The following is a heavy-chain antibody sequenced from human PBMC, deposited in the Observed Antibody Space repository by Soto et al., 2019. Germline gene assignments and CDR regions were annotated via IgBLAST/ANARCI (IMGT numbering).Heavy chain of an antibody. Sequence: SETLSLTCTVSGGSVSSGSYYWSWIRQPPGKGLEWIGYIYYSGSTNYNPSLKSRVTISVDTSKNQFSLKLSSVTAADTAVYYCARGSDFWSGRQRACYYYGMDVWGQGTTVTVSS. CDR3: ARGSDFWSGRQRACYYYGMDV. V-gene: IGHV4-61*01. CDR2: IYYSGST. J-gene: IGHJ6*02. D-gene: IGHD3-3*01. CDR1: GGSVSSGSYY.